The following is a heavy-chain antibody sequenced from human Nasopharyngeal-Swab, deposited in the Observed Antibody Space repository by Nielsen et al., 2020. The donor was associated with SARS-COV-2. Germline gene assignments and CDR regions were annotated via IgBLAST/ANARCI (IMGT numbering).Heavy chain of an antibody. Sequence: GESLKISCAASGFIFSHSGIHWVRQAPGKGLEWVALIGYDGNVKFYADSVKGRFTISRDNSRNTVYLQMNSLRAEDTAVYYRAKATGSYPNGWFDPWGQGTLVTVSS. D-gene: IGHD1-26*01. CDR1: GFIFSHSG. J-gene: IGHJ5*02. V-gene: IGHV3-30*02. CDR2: IGYDGNVK. CDR3: AKATGSYPNGWFDP.